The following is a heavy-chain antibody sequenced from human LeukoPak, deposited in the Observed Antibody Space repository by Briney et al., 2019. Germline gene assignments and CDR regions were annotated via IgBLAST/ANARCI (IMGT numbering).Heavy chain of an antibody. CDR1: GFTFSSYT. CDR3: AGTANFAAGYYIDY. CDR2: ISGSSRHK. Sequence: PGGSPRLSCAASGFTFSSYTMNWVRQAPGKGLEWVSSISGSSRHKYYADSVKGRFTISRDNAKNSLYLQMNSLRAEDTAVYYCAGTANFAAGYYIDYWGQGTLVTVSS. J-gene: IGHJ4*02. V-gene: IGHV3-21*01. D-gene: IGHD6-13*01.